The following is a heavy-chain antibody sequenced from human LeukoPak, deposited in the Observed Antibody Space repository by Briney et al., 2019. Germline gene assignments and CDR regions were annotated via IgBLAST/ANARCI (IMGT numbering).Heavy chain of an antibody. CDR3: ASFLRTVAEDY. D-gene: IGHD6-19*01. Sequence: SETLSLTCTVSGGSISSGDYYWSWIRQPPGKGREWIVYIYYSGSTYYNPSLKSRVTISVDTSKNQFSLKLSSVTAADTAVYYCASFLRTVAEDYWGQGTLVTVSS. J-gene: IGHJ4*02. CDR1: GGSISSGDYY. V-gene: IGHV4-30-4*08. CDR2: IYYSGST.